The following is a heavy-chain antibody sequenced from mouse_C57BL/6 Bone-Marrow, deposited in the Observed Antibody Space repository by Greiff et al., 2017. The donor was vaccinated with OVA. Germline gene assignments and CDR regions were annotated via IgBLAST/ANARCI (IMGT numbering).Heavy chain of an antibody. V-gene: IGHV5-9-1*02. CDR1: GFTFSSYA. Sequence: EVKLMESGEGLVKPGGSLKLSCAASGFTFSSYAMSWVRQTPEKRLEWVAYISSGGDYIYYADTVKGRFTISRENARNTLYLQMSSLKSEDTAMYDCTRDYYGSSHWYFDVWGTGTTVTVSS. CDR2: ISSGGDYI. CDR3: TRDYYGSSHWYFDV. J-gene: IGHJ1*03. D-gene: IGHD1-1*01.